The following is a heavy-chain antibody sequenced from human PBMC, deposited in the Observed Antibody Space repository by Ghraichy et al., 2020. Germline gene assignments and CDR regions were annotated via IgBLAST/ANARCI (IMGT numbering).Heavy chain of an antibody. D-gene: IGHD5-12*01. J-gene: IGHJ6*02. V-gene: IGHV3-48*01. CDR2: ISSSSSTI. CDR3: ARDFCLAVATIYYYYYGMDV. Sequence: GGSLRLSCAASGFTFSSYSMNWVRQAPGKGLEWVSYISSSSSTIYYADSVKGRFTISRDNAKNSLYLQMNSLRAEDTAVYYCARDFCLAVATIYYYYYGMDVWGQGTTVTVSS. CDR1: GFTFSSYS.